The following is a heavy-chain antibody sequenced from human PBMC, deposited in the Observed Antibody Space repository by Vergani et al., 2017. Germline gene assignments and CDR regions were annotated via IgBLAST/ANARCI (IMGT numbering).Heavy chain of an antibody. CDR3: AKDLSYSTAWPHFDS. CDR2: ISDDGDRR. V-gene: IGHV3-30*18. D-gene: IGHD4-11*01. Sequence: QVHLVESGGGVVQPGRSLTLSCVASGFSFRGHGMHWVRQAPGKGLEWVAMISDDGDRRDDGDFAKGRLTISRDSSKTVYLQMNSLQVEDTAMYFCAKDLSYSTAWPHFDSRGQGTLVTVSS. CDR1: GFSFRGHG. J-gene: IGHJ4*02.